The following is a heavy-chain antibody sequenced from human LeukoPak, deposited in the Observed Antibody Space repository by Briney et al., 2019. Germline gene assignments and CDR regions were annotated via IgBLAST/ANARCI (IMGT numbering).Heavy chain of an antibody. J-gene: IGHJ4*02. D-gene: IGHD1-26*01. Sequence: GESLKISCKGSGYSFTSYWIGWVRQMPGKGLEWMGIIYPGGSDTRYSPSFQGQVTISADKSISTAYLQWSSLKASDTAMYYCARRRRIVGATGDFDYWGQGTPVTVSS. V-gene: IGHV5-51*01. CDR3: ARRRRIVGATGDFDY. CDR2: IYPGGSDT. CDR1: GYSFTSYW.